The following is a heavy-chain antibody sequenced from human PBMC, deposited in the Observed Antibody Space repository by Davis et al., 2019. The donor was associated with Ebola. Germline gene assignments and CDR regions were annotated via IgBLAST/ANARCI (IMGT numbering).Heavy chain of an antibody. V-gene: IGHV4-59*08. CDR3: ARQEYSSSWYINYFDY. D-gene: IGHD6-13*01. CDR1: GGSISSYY. Sequence: MPSETLSLTCTVSGGSISSYYWSWIRQPPGKGLEWIGYIYYSGSINYNPSLKSRVTISVDTSKNQFSLKLSSVTAADTAVYYCARQEYSSSWYINYFDYWGQGTLVTVSS. CDR2: IYYSGSI. J-gene: IGHJ4*02.